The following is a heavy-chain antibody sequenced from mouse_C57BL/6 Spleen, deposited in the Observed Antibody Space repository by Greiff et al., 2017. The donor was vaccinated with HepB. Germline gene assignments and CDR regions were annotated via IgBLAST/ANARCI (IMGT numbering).Heavy chain of an antibody. CDR1: GFTFSDFY. CDR3: ARDAWGDY. Sequence: EVQWVESGGGLVQSGRSLRLSCATSGFTFSDFYMEWVRQAPGKGLEWIAASRNKANDYTTEYSASVKGRFIVSRDTSQSILYLQMNALRAEDTAMYYCARDAWGDYWGQGTTLTVSS. V-gene: IGHV7-1*01. CDR2: SRNKANDYTT. J-gene: IGHJ2*01.